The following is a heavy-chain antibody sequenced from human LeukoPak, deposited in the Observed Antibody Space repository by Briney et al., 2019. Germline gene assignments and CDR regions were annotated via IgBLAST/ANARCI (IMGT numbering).Heavy chain of an antibody. CDR1: GVSISSRNW. V-gene: IGHV4-4*02. D-gene: IGHD2-8*01. Sequence: SETLSLTCAVSGVSISSRNWWSWVRQPPGKGLGWIGEIYHSGSINYNPSLKSRVTISVDKSENQLSLRLTSVTAADTAVYYCARDNGAIRAYYYHGMDVWGQGTTVTVSS. CDR3: ARDNGAIRAYYYHGMDV. J-gene: IGHJ6*02. CDR2: IYHSGSI.